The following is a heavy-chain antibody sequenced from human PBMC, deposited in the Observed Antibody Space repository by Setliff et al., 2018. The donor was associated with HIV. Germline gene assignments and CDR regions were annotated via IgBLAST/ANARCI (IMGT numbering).Heavy chain of an antibody. J-gene: IGHJ5*01. CDR3: ARGAGSFLKSSIYFDS. D-gene: IGHD6-6*01. V-gene: IGHV1-18*01. CDR1: GYTFTSYD. Sequence: GASVKVSCKASGYTFTSYDVNWVRQAPGQGLEWMGRSSVDSDNTNYAQKFQGRVTMTTDTSTSTAYLELRSLRSDDTAVYYCARGAGSFLKSSIYFDSWGQGTLVTVSS. CDR2: SSVDSDNT.